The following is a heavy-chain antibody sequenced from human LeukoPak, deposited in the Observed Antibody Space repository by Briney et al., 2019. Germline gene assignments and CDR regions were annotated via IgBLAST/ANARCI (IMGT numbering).Heavy chain of an antibody. CDR1: GFTFSSYA. V-gene: IGHV3-23*01. Sequence: GGSLRLSCAASGFTFSSYAMSWVRQAPGKGLEWVSAISGSGSPIYYADSVKGRFTVSRDNAKNSLYLQISSLRAEDTAVYYCARRYSYGLDYWGQGALVTVSS. D-gene: IGHD5-18*01. CDR3: ARRYSYGLDY. J-gene: IGHJ4*02. CDR2: ISGSGSPI.